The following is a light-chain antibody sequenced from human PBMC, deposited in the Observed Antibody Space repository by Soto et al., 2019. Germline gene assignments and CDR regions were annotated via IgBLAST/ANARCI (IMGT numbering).Light chain of an antibody. J-gene: IGKJ4*01. CDR3: LQHDSYPLT. Sequence: DIQMTQSPSAMSASVGDRVTITCRASQGIVKSFAWFQQKPGKAPKRLIYEASSLESGVPSRFSGSGSGTEFTLTISILQPEDAATYYCLQHDSYPLTFGGGTKVEIK. CDR1: QGIVKS. V-gene: IGKV1-17*03. CDR2: EAS.